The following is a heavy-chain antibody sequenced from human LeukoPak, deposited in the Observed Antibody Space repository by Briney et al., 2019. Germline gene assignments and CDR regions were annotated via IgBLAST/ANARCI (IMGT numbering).Heavy chain of an antibody. Sequence: PSETLSLTCTVSGGSISSYYWSWIRQPAGKGLERIGRIYTSGSTNYNPSLKSRVTMSVDTYKHQFSLKLSSVTAADTAVYYCARANRGVVVRNAFDIWGQGTMVTVSS. CDR2: IYTSGST. D-gene: IGHD3-22*01. CDR3: ARANRGVVVRNAFDI. CDR1: GGSISSYY. J-gene: IGHJ3*02. V-gene: IGHV4-4*07.